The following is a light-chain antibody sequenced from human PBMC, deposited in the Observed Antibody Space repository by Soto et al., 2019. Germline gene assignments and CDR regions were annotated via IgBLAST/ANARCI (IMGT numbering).Light chain of an antibody. J-gene: IGKJ1*01. CDR1: QSLVHTDGNTY. V-gene: IGKV2-30*02. Sequence: DVVMTQSPLSLPVTLGQPASMSCRSSQSLVHTDGNTYLNWFHQRPGQSPRRLIYKVSNRDPGVXVXXRGSGSGTDFTLEITRMEAEDVGVYYCLQGTHWPWTFGQGTKVEIK. CDR3: LQGTHWPWT. CDR2: KVS.